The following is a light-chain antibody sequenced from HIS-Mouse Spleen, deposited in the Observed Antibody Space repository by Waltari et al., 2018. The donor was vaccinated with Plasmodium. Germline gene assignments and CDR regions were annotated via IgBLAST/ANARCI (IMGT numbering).Light chain of an antibody. J-gene: IGKJ1*01. V-gene: IGKV3-15*01. CDR3: QQYNNWPPEVT. CDR2: GAS. CDR1: QSVNSN. Sequence: EIVMTQSPATLSVSPGERATLSCRASQSVNSNLAWYQQKPGQAPRLLIYGASTRATGIPARFSGSGSGTECTLTISSMQSEDFAVYYCQQYNNWPPEVTFGQGTKVEIK.